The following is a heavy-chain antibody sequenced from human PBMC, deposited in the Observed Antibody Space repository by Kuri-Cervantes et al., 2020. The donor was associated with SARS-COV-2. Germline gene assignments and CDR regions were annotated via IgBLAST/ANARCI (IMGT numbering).Heavy chain of an antibody. CDR2: IWYDGSNK. V-gene: IGHV3-33*01. Sequence: GESLKISCAASGFTFSSYGMHWVRQAPGKGLEWVAVIWYDGSNKYYADSVKGRFTISRDDSKNTLYLQMDSLRDDDTAVYYCARDGDYWGQGNLVTVSS. CDR1: GFTFSSYG. CDR3: ARDGDY. J-gene: IGHJ4*02.